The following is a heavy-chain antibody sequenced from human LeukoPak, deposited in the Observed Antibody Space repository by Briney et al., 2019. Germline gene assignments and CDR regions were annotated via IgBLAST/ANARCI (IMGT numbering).Heavy chain of an antibody. CDR1: GGSFSGYF. V-gene: IGHV4-59*01. D-gene: IGHD5-24*01. Sequence: SETLSLTCAVYGGSFSGYFWSWIRQPPGKGLEWIGYMYYNGRASRTSFNPSLKSRVTISLDTSRSQFSLKVTSVTAADTAVYYCARKDDYTLDYWGQGTLVTVSS. CDR2: MYYNGRASRT. CDR3: ARKDDYTLDY. J-gene: IGHJ4*02.